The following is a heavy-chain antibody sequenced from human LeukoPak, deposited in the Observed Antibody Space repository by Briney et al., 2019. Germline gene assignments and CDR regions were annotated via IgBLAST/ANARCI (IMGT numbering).Heavy chain of an antibody. J-gene: IGHJ4*02. CDR1: GGSISISSYY. D-gene: IGHD6-13*01. Sequence: SETLSLTCTVSGGSISISSYYWGWIRQPPGKGLEWIGSIYYSGSTYYNPSLKSRVTISVDTSKNQFSLKLSSVTAADTAVYYCAKAPYSSSWYFDYWGQGTLVTVSS. CDR3: AKAPYSSSWYFDY. CDR2: IYYSGST. V-gene: IGHV4-39*01.